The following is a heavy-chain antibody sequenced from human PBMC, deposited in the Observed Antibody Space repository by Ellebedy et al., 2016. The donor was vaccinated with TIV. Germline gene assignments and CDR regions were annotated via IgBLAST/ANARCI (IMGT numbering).Heavy chain of an antibody. D-gene: IGHD2-8*01. Sequence: GSLRLSCAVSGGSLSDNYRTWIRQPPGKGLEWIGYLYYTGSTNYNPSLKSRVTISVNPPRNQFSLKLNSVTAADTAVYYWVSSVSVDAFDLWGQGKMVTVSS. CDR3: VSSVSVDAFDL. CDR1: GGSLSDNY. V-gene: IGHV4-59*01. J-gene: IGHJ3*01. CDR2: LYYTGST.